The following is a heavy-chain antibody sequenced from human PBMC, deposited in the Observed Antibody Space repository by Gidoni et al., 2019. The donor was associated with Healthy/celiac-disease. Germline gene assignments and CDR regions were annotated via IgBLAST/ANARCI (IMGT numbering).Heavy chain of an antibody. J-gene: IGHJ4*02. V-gene: IGHV4-34*01. CDR3: ARDRL. CDR1: SGSFSGYY. Sequence: QVQLQQWGAGLLKPSETLSLTCAVYSGSFSGYYWSWIRQPPGKGLEWIGEINPSGSTNYNPSLKSRVTISVDTPKNQFSLKLTSVTAADTAVYYCARDRLWGQGTLVTVSS. D-gene: IGHD3-16*02. CDR2: INPSGST.